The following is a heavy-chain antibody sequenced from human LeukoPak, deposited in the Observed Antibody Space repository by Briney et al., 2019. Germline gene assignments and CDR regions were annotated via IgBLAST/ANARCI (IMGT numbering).Heavy chain of an antibody. J-gene: IGHJ4*02. CDR1: GDSIRSSGYY. V-gene: IGHV4-39*01. D-gene: IGHD4/OR15-4a*01. CDR2: MFYGETT. Sequence: RPSETLSLTCIVSGDSIRSSGYYWGWIRQPPGKRLEWIGSMFYGETTSYSPSLQSRVTISLDTSKNQFSLRLNSVTAADTAVYYCARLERSRMDGAQYWGQGTLVTVSS. CDR3: ARLERSRMDGAQY.